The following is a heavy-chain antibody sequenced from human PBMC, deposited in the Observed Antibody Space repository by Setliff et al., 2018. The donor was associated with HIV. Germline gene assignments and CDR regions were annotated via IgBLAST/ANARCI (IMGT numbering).Heavy chain of an antibody. D-gene: IGHD3-3*01. V-gene: IGHV4-61*10. CDR3: ARDRFGVPAND. Sequence: PSETLSLTCTVSGGSISSGSYYWSWIRQPAGKGLQWIGYIYYSGSPNYNPSLKSRVTISVDRSKNQVSLKMSSVTAADTAVYYCARDRFGVPANDWGQGILVTVS. CDR2: IYYSGSP. CDR1: GGSISSGSYY. J-gene: IGHJ4*02.